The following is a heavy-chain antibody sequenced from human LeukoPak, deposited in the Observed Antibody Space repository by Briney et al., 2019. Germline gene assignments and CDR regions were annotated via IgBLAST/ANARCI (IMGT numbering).Heavy chain of an antibody. J-gene: IGHJ4*02. V-gene: IGHV3-11*01. CDR2: ISDSGSTK. CDR3: ARELAVVVVTATTDY. Sequence: SGGSLRLSCAASGFTFSDYYMNWIRQAPGKGLEWVSYISDSGSTKYYADSVKGRFTISRDNAKNSLYLQMDSLRVEDTAIYYCARELAVVVVTATTDYWGQGTLVTVSS. CDR1: GFTFSDYY. D-gene: IGHD2-21*02.